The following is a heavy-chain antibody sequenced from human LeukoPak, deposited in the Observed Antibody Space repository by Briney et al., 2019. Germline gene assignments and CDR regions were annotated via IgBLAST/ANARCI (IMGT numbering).Heavy chain of an antibody. Sequence: GGSLRLSCAASGFTFSSYGMHWVRQAPGKGLEWVSLISWDGGSTYYADSVKGRFTISRDNSKNSLYLQMNSLRTEDTALYYCAKGSGSYGIDYYYYGMDVWGQGTTVTVSS. J-gene: IGHJ6*02. CDR1: GFTFSSYG. D-gene: IGHD1-26*01. CDR2: ISWDGGST. V-gene: IGHV3-43*01. CDR3: AKGSGSYGIDYYYYGMDV.